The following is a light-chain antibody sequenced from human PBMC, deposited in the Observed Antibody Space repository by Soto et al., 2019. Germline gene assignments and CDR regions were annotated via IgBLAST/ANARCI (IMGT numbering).Light chain of an antibody. CDR1: TGAVTSGHY. V-gene: IGLV7-46*01. CDR2: DTT. J-gene: IGLJ2*01. Sequence: AVVTQEPSLTVSPGGTVTLTCGSSTGAVTSGHYPYWFQQKPGQAPKTLIYDTTNKHSWSPARFSGSLLGGKAALTPSGAQPEDEADYYCLLVYSGIVVFGGGTKVTVL. CDR3: LLVYSGIVV.